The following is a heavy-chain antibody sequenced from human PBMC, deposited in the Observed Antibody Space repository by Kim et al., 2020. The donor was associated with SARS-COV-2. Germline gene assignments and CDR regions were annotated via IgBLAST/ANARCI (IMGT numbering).Heavy chain of an antibody. D-gene: IGHD2-2*01. V-gene: IGHV3-23*01. Sequence: DCVKGRFTISRDNSKNTLYLQMNSLRAEDTAVYYCAKVLVPAATYYFDYWGQGTLVTVSS. J-gene: IGHJ4*02. CDR3: AKVLVPAATYYFDY.